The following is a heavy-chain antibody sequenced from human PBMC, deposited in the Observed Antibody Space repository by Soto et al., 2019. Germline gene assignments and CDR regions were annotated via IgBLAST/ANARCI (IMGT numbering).Heavy chain of an antibody. V-gene: IGHV4-59*01. CDR3: ARVRVVVITTGAPGWFDP. D-gene: IGHD3-22*01. CDR1: GGSISSYY. Sequence: QVQLQESGPGLVKPSETLSLTCTVSGGSISSYYWSWIRQPPGKGLEWIGYIYYSGSTNYNPSLKSRVTVSVDASKNQFSLKLRSVTAADTAVYYCARVRVVVITTGAPGWFDPWGQGTLVTVSS. CDR2: IYYSGST. J-gene: IGHJ5*02.